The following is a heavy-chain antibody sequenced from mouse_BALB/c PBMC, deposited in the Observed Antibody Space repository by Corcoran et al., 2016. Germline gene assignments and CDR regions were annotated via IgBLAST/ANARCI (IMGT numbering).Heavy chain of an antibody. V-gene: IGHV14-3*02. J-gene: IGHJ2*01. D-gene: IGHD1-1*01. CDR1: GFNIKDTY. Sequence: EVQLQQSGAELVKPGASVKLSCTASGFNIKDTYMHWVKQRPEQGLEWIGRIDPANGNTKYDPKFQGKATITADTSSNTAYLQLSSLTAEDTAVYYCARRGYGRRFDYWGQGTTLTVSS. CDR2: IDPANGNT. CDR3: ARRGYGRRFDY.